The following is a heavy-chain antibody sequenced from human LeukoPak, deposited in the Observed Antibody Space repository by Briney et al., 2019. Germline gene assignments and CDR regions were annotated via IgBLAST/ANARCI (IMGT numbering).Heavy chain of an antibody. Sequence: GGSLRLSCAASGFTFSNYGMHWVRQAPGKGLEWVAVVWYDGINKYYVDSVKGRFTIPRDNSKNTLYLEMISLRAEDTAVYYCARATTGTHLLDIWGQGTTVTVSS. CDR3: ARATTGTHLLDI. CDR2: VWYDGINK. V-gene: IGHV3-33*01. D-gene: IGHD1-1*01. CDR1: GFTFSNYG. J-gene: IGHJ3*02.